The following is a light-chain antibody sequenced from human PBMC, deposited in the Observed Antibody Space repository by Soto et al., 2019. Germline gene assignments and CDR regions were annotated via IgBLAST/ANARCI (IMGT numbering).Light chain of an antibody. J-gene: IGKJ4*01. Sequence: PMTQSPATLSASVGDRVTITCRASQSVRSWLAWYQQKPGTAPNLLIFDASRLESGVPSRFSGSGSGTEFTLTISSLQPDDFATYYCQQYDNYPLTFGGGTKVEIK. CDR1: QSVRSW. CDR3: QQYDNYPLT. CDR2: DAS. V-gene: IGKV1-5*01.